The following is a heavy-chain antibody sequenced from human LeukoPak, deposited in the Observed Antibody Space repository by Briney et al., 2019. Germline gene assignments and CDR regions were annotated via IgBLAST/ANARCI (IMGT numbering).Heavy chain of an antibody. CDR3: ARQFRRAASVDY. J-gene: IGHJ4*02. V-gene: IGHV5-51*01. Sequence: GEPLKISCKGSGYSFTSYWIGWVRQMPGKGLEWMGIIYPGDSDTRYSPSFQGQVTISADKSITTTYLQWRSLKASDTAMYYCARQFRRAASVDYWGQGTLVTVSS. CDR1: GYSFTSYW. D-gene: IGHD2-15*01. CDR2: IYPGDSDT.